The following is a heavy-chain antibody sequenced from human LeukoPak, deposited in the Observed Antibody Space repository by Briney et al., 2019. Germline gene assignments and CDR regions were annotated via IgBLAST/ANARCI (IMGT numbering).Heavy chain of an antibody. CDR1: GYSFTSYW. V-gene: IGHV5-51*01. CDR3: ARQGDCSGGSCYGGAFDI. Sequence: GESLKISCKGSGYSFTSYWIGWVRQMPGKGLEWMGIIYPGDSDSSRYSPSFQGQVTISADKSISTAYLQWSSLKASDTAMYYCARQGDCSGGSCYGGAFDIWGQGTMVTVSS. CDR2: IYPGDSDSS. D-gene: IGHD2-15*01. J-gene: IGHJ3*02.